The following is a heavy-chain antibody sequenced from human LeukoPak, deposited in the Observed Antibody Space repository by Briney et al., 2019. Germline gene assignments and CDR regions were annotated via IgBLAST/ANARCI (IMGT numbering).Heavy chain of an antibody. V-gene: IGHV1-2*02. CDR3: ARLLMVRGVIDYFDY. D-gene: IGHD3-10*01. Sequence: ASVKVSCKASGYTFTGYYMHWVRQAPGQGLEWMGWINPNSGGTNYAQKFQGRVTMTRDTSISTAYMELSRLRSDDTAVYYCARLLMVRGVIDYFDYWGQGTLVTVSS. CDR2: INPNSGGT. CDR1: GYTFTGYY. J-gene: IGHJ4*02.